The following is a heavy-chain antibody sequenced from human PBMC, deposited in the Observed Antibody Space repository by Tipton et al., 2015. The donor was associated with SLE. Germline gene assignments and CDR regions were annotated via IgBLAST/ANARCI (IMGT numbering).Heavy chain of an antibody. CDR3: ARDRRNWFDP. V-gene: IGHV4-34*01. Sequence: TLSLTCTVSGGSISSYYWSWIRQPPGKGLEWIGEINHSGSTNYNPSLKSRVTISVDTSKNQFSLKLSSVTAADTAVYYCARDRRNWFDPWGQGTLVTVSS. CDR1: GGSISSYY. CDR2: INHSGST. J-gene: IGHJ5*02.